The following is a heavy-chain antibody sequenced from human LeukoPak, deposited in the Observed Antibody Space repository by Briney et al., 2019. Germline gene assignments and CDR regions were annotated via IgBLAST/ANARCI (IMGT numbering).Heavy chain of an antibody. CDR2: IIPIFGTA. CDR3: AREAAGIVI. D-gene: IGHD6-13*01. J-gene: IGHJ4*02. CDR1: GYTFTSYG. Sequence: ASVKVSCKASGYTFTSYGISWVRQAPGQGLEWMGGIIPIFGTANYAQKFQGRVTITTDESTSTAYMELSSLRSEDTAVYYCAREAAGIVIWGQGTLVTVSS. V-gene: IGHV1-69*05.